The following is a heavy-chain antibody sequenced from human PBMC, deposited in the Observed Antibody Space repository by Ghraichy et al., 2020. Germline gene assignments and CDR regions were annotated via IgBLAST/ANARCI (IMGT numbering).Heavy chain of an antibody. D-gene: IGHD2-8*01. J-gene: IGHJ3*02. CDR1: GFTFSSYA. CDR2: ISRDGSSP. Sequence: GGSLRLSCSASGFTFSSYAMHWVRQAPGKGLEYVSAISRDGSSPSYADSVKGRFTISRDNSKNTLYLQMSSLRAEDTAVYYCVKGVYGGPSPDAFDIWGQGTMVTVSS. CDR3: VKGVYGGPSPDAFDI. V-gene: IGHV3-64D*06.